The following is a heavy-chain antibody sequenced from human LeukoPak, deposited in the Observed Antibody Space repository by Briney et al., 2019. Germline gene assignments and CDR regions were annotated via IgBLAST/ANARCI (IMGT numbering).Heavy chain of an antibody. CDR1: GFNFWNTG. J-gene: IGHJ4*02. D-gene: IGHD3-16*02. CDR3: AKGELSTFDY. V-gene: IGHV3-23*01. Sequence: GGSLRLSCAVAGFNFWNTGMSWVRQAPGKGLEWVSAIGGGGSDTKYTDSVKGRFTILRDISKNTLYLQMNSLRAEDTAVYYCAKGELSTFDYWGQGTLVTVSS. CDR2: IGGGGSDT.